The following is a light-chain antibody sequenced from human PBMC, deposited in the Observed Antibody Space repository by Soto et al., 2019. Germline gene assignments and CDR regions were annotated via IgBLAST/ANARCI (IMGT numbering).Light chain of an antibody. J-gene: IGLJ1*01. Sequence: QFVLTQPASVSGSPGQSITISCTGTSTDVGSSHLVSWYQQHPDKAPKLIIHEDNKRPSEISNRFSGSKSGNTASLTISGLQPEDEADYYCCSYAGSSNLLFVFGSGTKVTVL. V-gene: IGLV2-23*01. CDR1: STDVGSSHL. CDR2: EDN. CDR3: CSYAGSSNLLFV.